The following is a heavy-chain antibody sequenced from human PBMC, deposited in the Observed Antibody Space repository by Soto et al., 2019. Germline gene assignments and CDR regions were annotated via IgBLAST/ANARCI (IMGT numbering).Heavy chain of an antibody. Sequence: QVQLQESGPGLVKPSETLSLTCRVSGGSISSYYWNWIRQAPGKGLEWIGFISYSGYTNYNPALTSRVTISVDTTKDQISLKLNSVTASDTAVYYCARGQSTSWGYYYAVDVWGQGTTVTVSS. D-gene: IGHD2-2*01. CDR2: ISYSGYT. V-gene: IGHV4-59*01. J-gene: IGHJ6*01. CDR1: GGSISSYY. CDR3: ARGQSTSWGYYYAVDV.